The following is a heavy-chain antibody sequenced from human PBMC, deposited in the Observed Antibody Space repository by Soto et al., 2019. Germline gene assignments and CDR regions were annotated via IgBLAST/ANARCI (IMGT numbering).Heavy chain of an antibody. Sequence: QVQLVESGGGVVQPGRSLRLSCAASGFTFSSYGMHWVRQAPGKGLEWVAVIWYDGSNKYYADSVKGRFTISRDNSKNTLYLQMNSLRAEDTAVYYCAGDPSSGRPTGNDGFLDCWGQGTLVTVSS. CDR2: IWYDGSNK. CDR3: AGDPSSGRPTGNDGFLDC. CDR1: GFTFSSYG. V-gene: IGHV3-33*01. D-gene: IGHD6-6*01. J-gene: IGHJ4*02.